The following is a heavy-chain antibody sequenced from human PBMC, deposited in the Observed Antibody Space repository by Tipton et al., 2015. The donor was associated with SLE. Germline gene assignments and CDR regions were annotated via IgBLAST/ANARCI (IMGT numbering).Heavy chain of an antibody. D-gene: IGHD6-19*01. CDR2: IYYSGSI. J-gene: IGHJ6*03. CDR1: GGSFSGYY. V-gene: IGHV4-34*01. CDR3: ARDLEAYSSGWRYYYYYMDV. Sequence: TLSLTCAVYGGSFSGYYWSWIRQPPGKGLEWIGTIYYSGSIYYNPSLESRVTISADPSKTQLSLKVSSVTAADTAVYYCARDLEAYSSGWRYYYYYMDVWGKGTTVTVSS.